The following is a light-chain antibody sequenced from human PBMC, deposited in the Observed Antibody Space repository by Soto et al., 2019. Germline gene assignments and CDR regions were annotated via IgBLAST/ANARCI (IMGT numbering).Light chain of an antibody. CDR2: SAS. J-gene: IGKJ5*01. V-gene: IGKV1-39*01. CDR3: QQTYMTPIT. Sequence: DIQMTQSPSSLSASVGDRVTITCRASQSISIYLNWYQLKPGRAPKLLIYSASSLQSGIPSRFSGSGSGTDFTDFTLTISSLQPEDFATYYCQQTYMTPITFGQGTRLEIK. CDR1: QSISIY.